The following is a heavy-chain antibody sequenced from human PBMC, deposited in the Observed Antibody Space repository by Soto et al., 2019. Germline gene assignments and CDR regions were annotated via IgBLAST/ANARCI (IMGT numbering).Heavy chain of an antibody. CDR1: GGSISSYY. CDR2: MYHSGST. J-gene: IGHJ4*02. V-gene: IGHV4-59*12. CDR3: ARRYGSCFDY. D-gene: IGHD5-18*01. Sequence: PSETLSLTCTVSGGSISSYYWSWIRQPPGKGLEWIGYMYHSGSTYYNPSLKSRVTISIDRSKNQFSLKLSSVTAADTAVYYCARRYGSCFDYWGQGTLVTVSS.